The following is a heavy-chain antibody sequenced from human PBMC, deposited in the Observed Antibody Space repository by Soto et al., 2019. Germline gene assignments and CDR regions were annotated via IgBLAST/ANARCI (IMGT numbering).Heavy chain of an antibody. V-gene: IGHV3-9*01. Sequence: GGPLRLSCAASGFTFDDYAMHWVRQAPGKGLEWVSGISWNGGSIGYADSVKGRFTISRDNAKNSLYLQMNSLRAEDTALYYCASPYSSGWYGRDAFDIWGQGTMVTVSS. J-gene: IGHJ3*02. CDR2: ISWNGGSI. CDR1: GFTFDDYA. D-gene: IGHD6-19*01. CDR3: ASPYSSGWYGRDAFDI.